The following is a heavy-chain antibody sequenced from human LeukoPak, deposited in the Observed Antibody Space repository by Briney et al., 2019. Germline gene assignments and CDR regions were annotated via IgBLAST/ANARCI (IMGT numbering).Heavy chain of an antibody. CDR3: ARPYYDSSAPPYDY. D-gene: IGHD3-22*01. CDR2: ISAYNGNT. V-gene: IGHV1-18*01. J-gene: IGHJ4*02. CDR1: GYTFTSYG. Sequence: GASVKVSCKASGYTFTSYGISWVRQAPGQGLEWMGWISAYNGNTNYAQKLQGRVTMTTDTSTSTAYMELRSLRSDDTAVYYCARPYYDSSAPPYDYWRQGTLVTVSS.